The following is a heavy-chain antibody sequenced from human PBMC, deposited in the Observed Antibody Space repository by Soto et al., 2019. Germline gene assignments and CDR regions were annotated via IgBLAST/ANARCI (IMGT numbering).Heavy chain of an antibody. D-gene: IGHD6-13*01. V-gene: IGHV1-3*01. CDR3: ARDLPMIAAAGPDAFDI. CDR2: INAGNGNT. Sequence: ASVKVSCKASGYTFTSYAMHWVRQAPGQRLEWMGWINAGNGNTKYSQKFQGRVTITRDTSASTAYMELSSLRSEDTAVYYCARDLPMIAAAGPDAFDIWGQGTMV. J-gene: IGHJ3*02. CDR1: GYTFTSYA.